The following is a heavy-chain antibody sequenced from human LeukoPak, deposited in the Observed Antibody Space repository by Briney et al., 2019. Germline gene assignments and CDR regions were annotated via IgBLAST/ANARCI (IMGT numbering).Heavy chain of an antibody. Sequence: PGGSLRLSCAASGFTFSSYSMNWVRQAPGKGLEWVSSISSSSSYIYYADSVKGRFTISRDNAKNSLYLQMNSLRAEDTAVYYCASRTVEVSRGRGYWGQGTLVTVSS. D-gene: IGHD2-21*01. CDR3: ASRTVEVSRGRGY. J-gene: IGHJ4*02. CDR1: GFTFSSYS. V-gene: IGHV3-21*01. CDR2: ISSSSSYI.